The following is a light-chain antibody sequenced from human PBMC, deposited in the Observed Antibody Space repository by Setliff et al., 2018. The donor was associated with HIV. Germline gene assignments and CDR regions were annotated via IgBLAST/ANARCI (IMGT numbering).Light chain of an antibody. CDR3: CSYAGSRTFYV. CDR1: SSDVGSYNR. Sequence: QSALTQPPSVSGSPEQSVTISCTGTSSDVGSYNRVSWYQQPPGTAPKLMVYEVTKRPLGVSTRFSGSKSGNTASLTISGLLAEDEADYYCCSYAGSRTFYVFGTGTKVTVL. J-gene: IGLJ1*01. V-gene: IGLV2-23*02. CDR2: EVT.